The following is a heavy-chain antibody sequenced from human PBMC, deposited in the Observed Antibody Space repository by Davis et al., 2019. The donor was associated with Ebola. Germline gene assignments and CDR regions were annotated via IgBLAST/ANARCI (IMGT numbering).Heavy chain of an antibody. CDR2: INSDGSST. V-gene: IGHV3-74*01. CDR3: ARKTDYSSAEDAFDI. CDR1: GFTFSSYW. J-gene: IGHJ3*02. Sequence: GESLKISCAAPGFTFSSYWMHWVRQAPGKGLVWVSRINSDGSSTSYADSVKGRFTISRDNAKNTLYLQMNSLTAEDTAVYYCARKTDYSSAEDAFDIWGQGTMVTVSS. D-gene: IGHD6-19*01.